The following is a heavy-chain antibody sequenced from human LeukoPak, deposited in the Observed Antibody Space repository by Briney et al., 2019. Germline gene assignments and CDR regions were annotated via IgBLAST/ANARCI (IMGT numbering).Heavy chain of an antibody. CDR1: GFTFNDYY. Sequence: GGSLRLSCAASGFTFNDYYMSWIRQAPGKGLEWLSYINIGGTNTHYAYSVKGRFTSSRDNAKKSLYLEMNTLRAEDTAVYYCATDGAGFDTWGQGVLVTVSS. CDR2: INIGGTNT. J-gene: IGHJ5*02. CDR3: ATDGAGFDT. V-gene: IGHV3-11*01.